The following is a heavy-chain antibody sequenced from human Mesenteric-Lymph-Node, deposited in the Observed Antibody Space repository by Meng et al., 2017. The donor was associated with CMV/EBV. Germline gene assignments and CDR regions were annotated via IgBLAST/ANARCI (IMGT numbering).Heavy chain of an antibody. V-gene: IGHV1-69*02. CDR3: ARGRAARQSYYYYGMDV. CDR1: GSTFSRYT. D-gene: IGHD6-6*01. CDR2: IIPILDIA. Sequence: SVKVSCKASGSTFSRYTISWVRQAPGQGLEWMGKIIPILDIANYAQKFQGRVTISADKSTGTAYMEMSGLRSDDTAVYYCARGRAARQSYYYYGMDVWGQGTTVTVSS. J-gene: IGHJ6*02.